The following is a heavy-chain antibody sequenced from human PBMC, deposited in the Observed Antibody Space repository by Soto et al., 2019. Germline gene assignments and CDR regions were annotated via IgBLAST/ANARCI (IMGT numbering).Heavy chain of an antibody. V-gene: IGHV1-69*13. D-gene: IGHD3-22*01. CDR3: AHNYDSSGYYYMAGVGY. CDR2: IIPIFGTA. J-gene: IGHJ4*02. CDR1: GGTFSSYA. Sequence: ASVKVSCKASGGTFSSYAISWVRQAPGQGLEWMGGIIPIFGTANYAQKLQGRVTITADESTSTAYMELSSLRSEDTAVYYCAHNYDSSGYYYMAGVGYWGQGTLVTVSS.